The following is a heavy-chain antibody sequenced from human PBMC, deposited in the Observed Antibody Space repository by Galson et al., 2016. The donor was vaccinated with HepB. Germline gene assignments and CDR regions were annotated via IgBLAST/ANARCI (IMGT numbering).Heavy chain of an antibody. CDR1: GGTFSSFA. V-gene: IGHV1-69*13. CDR3: ASDTSGQYGSGRYEFNY. J-gene: IGHJ4*02. CDR2: IIPTFGTP. D-gene: IGHD3-10*01. Sequence: SVKVSCKASGGTFSSFAINWVRQAPGQGLEWMGGIIPTFGTPNHAQKFRGRVTITADESTSTAYMELCSLRSQDTAVYFCASDTSGQYGSGRYEFNYWGQGTLVTVSS.